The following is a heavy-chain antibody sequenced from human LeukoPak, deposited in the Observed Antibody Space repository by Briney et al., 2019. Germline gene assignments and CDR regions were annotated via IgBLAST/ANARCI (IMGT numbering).Heavy chain of an antibody. CDR3: TKLGRDAFDI. CDR2: TYYSGST. V-gene: IGHV4-59*01. Sequence: SGTLSLTCTVSGGSISSYYWSWIRQPPGKGLEWIAYTYYSGSTNYNPSLKSRVTISLDTSKNQFSLKLSSVTAADTAVYYCTKLGRDAFDIWGQGTMVTVSS. D-gene: IGHD7-27*01. J-gene: IGHJ3*02. CDR1: GGSISSYY.